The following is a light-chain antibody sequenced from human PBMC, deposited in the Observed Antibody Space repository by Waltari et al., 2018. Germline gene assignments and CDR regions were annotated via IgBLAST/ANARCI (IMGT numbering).Light chain of an antibody. V-gene: IGLV3-27*01. CDR2: KDS. CDR3: YAATDNNRV. CDR1: VLGRKY. J-gene: IGLJ3*02. Sequence: SYELTQPSSVSVSPGQTARITCSGDVLGRKYARWFQQKPGQAPVLVIYKDSERPSAIPYRFSGSSSGTTVTLTINGAQVEDEADYYCYAATDNNRVFGGGTKLIVL.